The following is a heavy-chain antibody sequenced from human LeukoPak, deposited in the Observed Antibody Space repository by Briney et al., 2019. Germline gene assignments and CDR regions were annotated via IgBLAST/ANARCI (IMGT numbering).Heavy chain of an antibody. CDR3: ATTDGYYYDSSGYYGEYGMDV. CDR2: IYRDGTT. CDR1: GGSVSINNW. Sequence: SRTLSLTCAVSGGSVSINNWWSWVRQPPGKGLEWIGEIYRDGTTNYNPSLRSRVTILVDKSRNQFSLKLNSVTAADTAVYYCATTDGYYYDSSGYYGEYGMDVWGQGTTVTVSS. J-gene: IGHJ6*02. V-gene: IGHV4-4*02. D-gene: IGHD3-22*01.